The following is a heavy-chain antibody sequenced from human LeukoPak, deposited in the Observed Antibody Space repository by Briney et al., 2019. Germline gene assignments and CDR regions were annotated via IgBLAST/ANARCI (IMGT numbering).Heavy chain of an antibody. Sequence: SVKVSCKASGYTFTTYYMHWVRQAPGQGLEWMAMINPSGGSTNYAQKFQGRVTMTRDTSTSTAYMELSSLRSGDTALYYCARGGSEQLSPPFDSWGQGSLVTVSS. CDR1: GYTFTTYY. CDR2: INPSGGST. J-gene: IGHJ4*02. V-gene: IGHV1-46*01. D-gene: IGHD3-10*01. CDR3: ARGGSEQLSPPFDS.